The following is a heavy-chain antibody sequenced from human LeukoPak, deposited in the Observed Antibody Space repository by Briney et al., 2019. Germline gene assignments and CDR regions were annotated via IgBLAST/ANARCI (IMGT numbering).Heavy chain of an antibody. D-gene: IGHD2-15*01. V-gene: IGHV3-33*08. J-gene: IGHJ4*02. CDR3: VRAGSGGGGDY. CDR2: IFYDGSNE. CDR1: GFTFSDYG. Sequence: PGGSLRLSCVASGFTFSDYGMHWVRQAPGKGLEWVAVIFYDGSNEYYTDSVKGRFTISRDNFKNTLYLQINSLRAEDTAMYYCVRAGSGGGGDYWGQGTLVTVSS.